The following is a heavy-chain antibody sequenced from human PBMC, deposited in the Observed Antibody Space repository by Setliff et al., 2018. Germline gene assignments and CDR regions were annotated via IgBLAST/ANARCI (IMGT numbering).Heavy chain of an antibody. D-gene: IGHD3-22*01. V-gene: IGHV3-49*04. CDR1: GFTFGDGA. Sequence: GGSLRLSCTASGFTFGDGAMSWGRQAPGTGLEWVGFIRSKAYGGTTEYAASVKGRFTISRDDSKKAVYLQMTSLKTEYVAVYYCTTDLLYYGSSGPPYVSAFDIWGQGTMVTVSS. J-gene: IGHJ3*02. CDR2: IRSKAYGGTT. CDR3: TTDLLYYGSSGPPYVSAFDI.